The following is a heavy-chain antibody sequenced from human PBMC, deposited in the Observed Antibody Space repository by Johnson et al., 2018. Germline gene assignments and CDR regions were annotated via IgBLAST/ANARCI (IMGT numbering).Heavy chain of an antibody. CDR3: ARGLQYGSGSYFSYRDV. D-gene: IGHD3-10*01. CDR2: ISYDDSNN. J-gene: IGHJ6*03. V-gene: IGHV3-30-3*01. CDR1: GFTFSSYA. Sequence: QQLESGGGVVQSWRSLRLSCAASGFTFSSYAMHWVRQAPGKGLEWVAVISYDDSNNYYADSVKGRFTISRDISKNTLYLQMNSLRVEDTAMYYFARGLQYGSGSYFSYRDVWGKGTTVTVSS.